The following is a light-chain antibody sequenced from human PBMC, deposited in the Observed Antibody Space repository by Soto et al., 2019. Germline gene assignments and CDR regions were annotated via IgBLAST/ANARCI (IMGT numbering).Light chain of an antibody. V-gene: IGKV1-5*01. CDR1: QSVSRR. CDR2: DAS. Sequence: DIQMTQSPSTLSASVGARITITCRASQSVSRRLAWYQQKPGKAPKLLIYDASSLESGVPSRFSGGGSGTEFTITIRSLQPYDGSTYGCHTYNSYSLHTCGKGTKLEIK. J-gene: IGKJ2*01. CDR3: HTYNSYSLHT.